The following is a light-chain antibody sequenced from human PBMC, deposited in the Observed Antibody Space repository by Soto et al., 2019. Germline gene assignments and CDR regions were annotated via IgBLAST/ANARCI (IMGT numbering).Light chain of an antibody. CDR3: QQYYAAPLT. CDR1: QSVLSSSNNKNF. V-gene: IGKV4-1*01. J-gene: IGKJ4*01. CDR2: WAS. Sequence: DFVMTQSPDSLAVSLGERATINCKSSQSVLSSSNNKNFLAWFQQRPGQPPTLLIYWASTRESWVPDRFSGSGSGTDFTLTISSLEAEDVAVYYCQQYYAAPLTFGGGTKVEIK.